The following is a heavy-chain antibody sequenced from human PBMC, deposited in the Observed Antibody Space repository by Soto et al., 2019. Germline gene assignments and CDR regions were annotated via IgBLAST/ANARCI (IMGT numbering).Heavy chain of an antibody. D-gene: IGHD3-10*01. CDR1: GGSISSPNFY. J-gene: IGHJ6*02. CDR3: AGQPTAVSYNDLGSYYCNYAMDD. CDR2: IYYNGTT. Sequence: SETLSLTCTVSGGSISSPNFYWSWIRQHPGKGLEWIGHIYYNGTTYYNPTLKSRVTISLDTSKNQFSLKLSSVTAADTAVYYSAGQPTAVSYNDLGSYYCNYAMDDWGQGTTVTVSS. V-gene: IGHV4-31*03.